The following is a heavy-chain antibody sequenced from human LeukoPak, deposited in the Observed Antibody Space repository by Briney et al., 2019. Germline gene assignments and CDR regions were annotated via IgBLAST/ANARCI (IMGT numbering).Heavy chain of an antibody. CDR1: GGSVSSYY. CDR2: IYYTGST. CDR3: ARAGRYYYYGFDV. V-gene: IGHV4-59*02. Sequence: LETLSLTCTVSGGSVSSYYWSWIRQPPGKGLEWIGYIYYTGSTNYNPSLKSRVTISIDTSKSQFSLKLSSVTAADTAVYYCARAGRYYYYGFDVWGQGTTVTVSS. J-gene: IGHJ6*02.